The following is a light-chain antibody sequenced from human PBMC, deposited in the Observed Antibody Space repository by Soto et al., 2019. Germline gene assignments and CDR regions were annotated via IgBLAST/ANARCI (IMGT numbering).Light chain of an antibody. CDR1: SGYSNYK. J-gene: IGLJ3*02. CDR2: VGPDGIVG. V-gene: IGLV9-49*01. CDR3: GADHGSGNNFVWV. Sequence: QLVLTQSPSASASLGASVTLTCTLSSGYSNYKVDWYQQRPGKGPRFVMRVGPDGIVGSKGEGIPDRFSVLGSGLNRYLTIKNIQEEDESDYHCGADHGSGNNFVWVFGGGTKLTVL.